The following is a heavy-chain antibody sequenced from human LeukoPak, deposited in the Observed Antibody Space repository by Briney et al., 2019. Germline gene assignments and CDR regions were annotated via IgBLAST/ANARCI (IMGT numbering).Heavy chain of an antibody. V-gene: IGHV3-23*01. J-gene: IGHJ4*02. CDR1: GFTFSTSA. CDR2: IGGNGAT. D-gene: IGHD2-15*01. CDR3: ARHSSQGTFDN. Sequence: GGSLRLSCVGSGFTFSTSAMSGVRQAPGKGLEWVSAIGGNGATYYAESVKGRFTISRDTSRNTLYLQMNSLRAEDTAVYNCARHSSQGTFDNWGQGALVTVSS.